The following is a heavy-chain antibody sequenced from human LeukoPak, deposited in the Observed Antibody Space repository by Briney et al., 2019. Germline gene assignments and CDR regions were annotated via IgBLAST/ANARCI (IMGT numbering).Heavy chain of an antibody. J-gene: IGHJ4*02. V-gene: IGHV4-59*01. CDR3: ARVPIYYYDSSPTGPLYYFDY. Sequence: SETLSLTCTVSGGSISSYYWSWIRQPPGKGLEWIGYIYYSWSTNYNPSLKSRVTISVDTSKNQFSLKLSSVTAADTAVYYCARVPIYYYDSSPTGPLYYFDYWGQGTLVTVSS. CDR2: IYYSWST. D-gene: IGHD3-22*01. CDR1: GGSISSYY.